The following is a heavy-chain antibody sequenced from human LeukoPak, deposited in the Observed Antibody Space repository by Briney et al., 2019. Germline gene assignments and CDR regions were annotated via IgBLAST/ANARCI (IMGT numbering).Heavy chain of an antibody. CDR3: ARVRTAYYPDY. D-gene: IGHD3/OR15-3a*01. V-gene: IGHV3-21*01. Sequence: GGSLRLSCVASGFTFDTYTMNWVRQAPGKGLEWVSSISSKSGYIHYADSVKGRFIISRDNAKNSLSLQTNSLRAEDTAVYYCARVRTAYYPDYWGQGTLVTVSS. CDR2: ISSKSGYI. J-gene: IGHJ4*02. CDR1: GFTFDTYT.